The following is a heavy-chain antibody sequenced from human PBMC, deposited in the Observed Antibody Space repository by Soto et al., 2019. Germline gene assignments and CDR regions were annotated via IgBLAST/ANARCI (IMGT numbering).Heavy chain of an antibody. J-gene: IGHJ4*02. CDR1: GFTFSSYG. D-gene: IGHD6-19*01. CDR2: ISYDGSNK. CDR3: ASQSRNKRSGWYYFDY. Sequence: PGGSLRLSCAASGFTFSSYGMHWVRQAPGKGLEWVAVISYDGSNKYYADSVKGRFTISRDNSKNTLYLQMNSLRAEDTAVYYCASQSRNKRSGWYYFDYWGQGTLVTVSS. V-gene: IGHV3-30*03.